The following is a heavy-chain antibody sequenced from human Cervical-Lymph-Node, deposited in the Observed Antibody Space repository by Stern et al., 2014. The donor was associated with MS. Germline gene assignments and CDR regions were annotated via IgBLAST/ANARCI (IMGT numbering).Heavy chain of an antibody. V-gene: IGHV1-18*01. J-gene: IGHJ3*02. Sequence: MQLVESGAEVKKPGASVKVSCKASGYTFTSYGISWVRQAPGKGLEWLGWISCYNGNPNSAHNLQGRVIITTDTPTSTAYMELRSLRSDDTAVYYCARVLRGSENAFDIWGQGTMVTVSS. D-gene: IGHD2-15*01. CDR2: ISCYNGNP. CDR3: ARVLRGSENAFDI. CDR1: GYTFTSYG.